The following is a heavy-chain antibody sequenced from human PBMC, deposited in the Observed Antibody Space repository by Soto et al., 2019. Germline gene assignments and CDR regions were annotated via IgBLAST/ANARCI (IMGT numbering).Heavy chain of an antibody. CDR1: GATFSSST. CDR3: AIGALQFGGVLTA. CDR2: IIPMFGIT. Sequence: QVQLVQSGADVKKPGSSVKVSCKASGATFSSSTFTWVRQAPGQGLEWMGRIIPMFGITNSAQKFQGRLGITADESTNTVFMDMSSLRPDDTAIYYCAIGALQFGGVLTAWGPGTLVTVSS. J-gene: IGHJ4*02. D-gene: IGHD3-16*01. V-gene: IGHV1-69*02.